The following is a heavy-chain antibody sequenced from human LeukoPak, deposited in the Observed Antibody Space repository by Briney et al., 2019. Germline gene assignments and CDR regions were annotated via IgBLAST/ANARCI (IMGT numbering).Heavy chain of an antibody. J-gene: IGHJ4*02. CDR2: IYYSGST. D-gene: IGHD3-10*01. CDR3: ARVPYYGSGSPSGYFDY. CDR1: GGSISSYS. Sequence: PSETLSLTCTVSGGSISSYSWSWIRQPPGKGLEWIGYIYYSGSTNYNPSLKSRVTISVDTSKNQFSLKLSSVTAADTAVYYCARVPYYGSGSPSGYFDYWGQGTLVTVSS. V-gene: IGHV4-59*01.